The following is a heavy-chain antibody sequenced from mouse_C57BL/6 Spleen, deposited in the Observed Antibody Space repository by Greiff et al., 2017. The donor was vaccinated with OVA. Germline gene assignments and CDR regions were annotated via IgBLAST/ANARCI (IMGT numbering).Heavy chain of an antibody. CDR2: IDPSDSET. CDR1: GYTFTSYW. J-gene: IGHJ4*01. CDR3: ARYDYGDAMDY. Sequence: VQLKQSGAELVRPGSSVKLSCKASGYTFTSYWMHWVKQRPIQGLEWIGNIDPSDSETHYNQKFKDKATLTVDKSSSTAYMQLSSLTSEDSAVYYCARYDYGDAMDYWGQGTSVTVSS. V-gene: IGHV1-52*01. D-gene: IGHD2-4*01.